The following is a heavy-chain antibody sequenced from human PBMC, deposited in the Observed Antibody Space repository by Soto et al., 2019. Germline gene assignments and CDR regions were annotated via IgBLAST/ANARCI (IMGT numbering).Heavy chain of an antibody. CDR1: GFTFSSYG. CDR3: LAARNTFLYYGMDV. V-gene: IGHV3-30*03. CDR2: ISYDGSNK. J-gene: IGHJ6*02. D-gene: IGHD6-6*01. Sequence: GGSLRLSCAASGFTFSSYGMHWVRQAPGKGLEWVAVISYDGSNKYYADSVKGRFTIFRDNSKNTLYLQMNSLRAEDTAVYYCLAARNTFLYYGMDVWGQGTTVTVSS.